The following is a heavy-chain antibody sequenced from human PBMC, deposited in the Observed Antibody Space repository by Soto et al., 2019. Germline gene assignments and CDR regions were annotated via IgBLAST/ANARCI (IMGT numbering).Heavy chain of an antibody. D-gene: IGHD3-3*01. CDR2: IYWDDDK. CDR1: GFSLSTSGVG. Sequence: QITLKESGPPLVKPTQTLTLTCTFSGFSLSTSGVGVGWIRQPPGKALEWLALIYWDDDKRYSPSLKSRLTITKDTSKNQVVLTMTNMDPVDTATYYCAHRITIFGVVSREDAFDIWGQGTMVTVSS. J-gene: IGHJ3*02. CDR3: AHRITIFGVVSREDAFDI. V-gene: IGHV2-5*02.